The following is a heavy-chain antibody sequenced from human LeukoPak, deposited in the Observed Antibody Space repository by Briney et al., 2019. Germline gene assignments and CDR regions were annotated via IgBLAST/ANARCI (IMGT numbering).Heavy chain of an antibody. Sequence: GGSLRLSCAVSGITLSNYGMSWVRQAPGKGLEWVAGISGSGGGTVYADSVKGRFTISRDNPKNTLYLQMNSLRAEDTAVYFCAKRGVVIRVVLVGFHKEAYYFDSWGQEALVTVSS. D-gene: IGHD3-10*01. CDR2: ISGSGGGT. CDR1: GITLSNYG. V-gene: IGHV3-23*01. J-gene: IGHJ4*02. CDR3: AKRGVVIRVVLVGFHKEAYYFDS.